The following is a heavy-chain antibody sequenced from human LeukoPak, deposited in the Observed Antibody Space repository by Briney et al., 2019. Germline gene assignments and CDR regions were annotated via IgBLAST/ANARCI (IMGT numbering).Heavy chain of an antibody. J-gene: IGHJ4*02. Sequence: PSETLSLTCTVSGGSTSSYYWSWIRQPPGKGLEWIGFSSYSGTANYNPSLKSRVTISVDTSKNQFSLKLSSVTAADTAVYYCARDSGGMYWGQGTLVTVSS. D-gene: IGHD3-16*01. CDR1: GGSTSSYY. V-gene: IGHV4-59*01. CDR3: ARDSGGMY. CDR2: SSYSGTA.